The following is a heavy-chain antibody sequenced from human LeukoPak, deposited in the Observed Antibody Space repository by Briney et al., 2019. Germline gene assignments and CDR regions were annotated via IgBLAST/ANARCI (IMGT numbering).Heavy chain of an antibody. D-gene: IGHD1-26*01. CDR2: IRGNGDGT. CDR3: AKGYSGSYLADFDY. V-gene: IGHV3-23*01. CDR1: GFTFNNYP. Sequence: GGSLRLSCAASGFTFNNYPMTWVRQAPGKGLEWVSTIRGNGDGTYYADSVKGRFSISRDNSKNIVYLQMNSLRAEDRALYYCAKGYSGSYLADFDYWGQGTLVTVSS. J-gene: IGHJ4*02.